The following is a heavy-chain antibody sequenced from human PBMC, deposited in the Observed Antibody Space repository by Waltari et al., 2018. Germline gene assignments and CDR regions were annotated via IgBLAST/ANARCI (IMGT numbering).Heavy chain of an antibody. D-gene: IGHD6-13*01. CDR1: GFTFSSYA. Sequence: QVQLVESGGGVVQPGRSLRLSCAASGFTFSSYAMHWVRKAPGKGLEWVAVISYDGSNKYYADSVKGRFTISRDNSKNTLYLQMNSLRAEDTAVYYCARSSRGFYWGQGTLVTVSS. CDR2: ISYDGSNK. CDR3: ARSSRGFY. J-gene: IGHJ4*02. V-gene: IGHV3-30-3*01.